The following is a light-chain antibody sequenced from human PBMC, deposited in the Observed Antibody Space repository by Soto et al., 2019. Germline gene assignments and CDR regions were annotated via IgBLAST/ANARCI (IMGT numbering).Light chain of an antibody. V-gene: IGKV3-20*01. CDR2: DAS. CDR1: QSVSNYY. J-gene: IGKJ1*01. Sequence: EIVLTQSPGTLSLSPGERATLSCRASQSVSNYYLAWYQQKPGQAPRLLIYDASSRATGIPDRFSGSGSWNDFPFTINRLGAEGFAVYYCQHYGSPRTFGQGTKVEIK. CDR3: QHYGSPRT.